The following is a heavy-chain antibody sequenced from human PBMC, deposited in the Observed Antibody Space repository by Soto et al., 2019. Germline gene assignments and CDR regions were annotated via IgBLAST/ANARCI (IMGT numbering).Heavy chain of an antibody. CDR1: GFTFSSYA. CDR2: ISGSGGST. CDR3: AKDPRGHYYGSGSHFDY. D-gene: IGHD3-10*01. Sequence: GSLRLSCAASGFTFSSYAMSWVRQAPGKGLEWVSAISGSGGSTYYADSVKGRFTISRDNSKNTLYLQMNSLRAEDTAVYYCAKDPRGHYYGSGSHFDYWGQGTLVTVSS. J-gene: IGHJ4*02. V-gene: IGHV3-23*01.